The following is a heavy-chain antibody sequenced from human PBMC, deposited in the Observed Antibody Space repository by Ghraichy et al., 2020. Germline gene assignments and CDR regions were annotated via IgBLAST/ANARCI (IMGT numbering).Heavy chain of an antibody. CDR3: AREGQNYDYIWGSVSLGGMDV. CDR2: IYYSGST. J-gene: IGHJ6*02. D-gene: IGHD3-16*02. CDR1: GGSISSYY. Sequence: SQTLSLTCTVSGGSISSYYWSWIRQPPGKGLEWIGYIYYSGSTNYNPSLKSRVTISVDTSKNQFSLKLSSVTAADTAVYYCAREGQNYDYIWGSVSLGGMDVWGQGTTVTVSS. V-gene: IGHV4-59*01.